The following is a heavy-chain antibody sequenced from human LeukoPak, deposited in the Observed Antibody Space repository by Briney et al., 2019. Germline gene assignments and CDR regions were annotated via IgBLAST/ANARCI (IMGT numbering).Heavy chain of an antibody. D-gene: IGHD3-22*01. J-gene: IGHJ5*02. Sequence: SETLSLTCAVYGGSFSGYYWSWIRQPPGKGLEWIGEINHSGSTNYNPSLKSRVTISVDTSKNQFSLQLNSVTPEDTAVYYCAREIVVVKSGWFDPWGQGTLVTVSS. CDR3: AREIVVVKSGWFDP. CDR1: GGSFSGYY. V-gene: IGHV4-34*01. CDR2: INHSGST.